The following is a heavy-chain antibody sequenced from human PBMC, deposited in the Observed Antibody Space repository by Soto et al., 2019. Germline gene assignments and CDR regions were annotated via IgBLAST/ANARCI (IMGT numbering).Heavy chain of an antibody. D-gene: IGHD3-3*01. Sequence: EVQLLESGGGLVQPGGSLRLSCAASGFTFSSYDMSWVRQAPGKGLEWVSGISGSGGSTYYADSVKGRFTISRDNSKNALYLTLNRPIAEDTAVYYCAKALYDFWSGYYPPLAFEYWGQGTLVTVSS. CDR1: GFTFSSYD. CDR3: AKALYDFWSGYYPPLAFEY. V-gene: IGHV3-23*01. J-gene: IGHJ4*02. CDR2: ISGSGGST.